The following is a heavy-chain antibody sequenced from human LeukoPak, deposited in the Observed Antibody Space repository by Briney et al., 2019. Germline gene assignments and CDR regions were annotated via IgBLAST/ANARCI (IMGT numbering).Heavy chain of an antibody. Sequence: ASVKVSCMASGYTFTDYYMHWVRQAPGQGLEWMGWINPNSGGTNYPQKFQGWVTMTRDTSISTAYMELSRLRSDDTAVYYCARETQDRHLVAVRGAFDIWGQGTMVTVSS. V-gene: IGHV1-2*04. CDR1: GYTFTDYY. CDR3: ARETQDRHLVAVRGAFDI. J-gene: IGHJ3*02. D-gene: IGHD6-19*01. CDR2: INPNSGGT.